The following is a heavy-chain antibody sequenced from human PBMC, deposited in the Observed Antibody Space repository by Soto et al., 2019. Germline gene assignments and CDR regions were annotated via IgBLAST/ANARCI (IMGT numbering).Heavy chain of an antibody. CDR1: GDSISSGNW. J-gene: IGHJ4*02. Sequence: QLQLQESGPGLVKPSWTLSLTCAVSGDSISSGNWWSWVRQPPGKGLEWIGEIYHSGSINYNPSLKSRVTISVDKSKNQLSLKLRSVTAADTAVYSCARCVGGELGYWGQGTLVTVSS. V-gene: IGHV4-4*02. CDR3: ARCVGGELGY. CDR2: IYHSGSI. D-gene: IGHD2-21*01.